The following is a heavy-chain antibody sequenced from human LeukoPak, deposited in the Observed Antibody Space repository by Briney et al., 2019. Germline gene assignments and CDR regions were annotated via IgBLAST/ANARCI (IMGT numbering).Heavy chain of an antibody. J-gene: IGHJ4*02. D-gene: IGHD5-24*01. CDR2: IIPIFGTA. CDR1: GGTFISYA. Sequence: ASVKVSCKASGGTFISYAISWVRQAPGQGLEWMGGIIPIFGTANYAQKFQGRVTITADESTSTAYMELSSLRSEDTAVYYCAREDGYNTLDYWGQGTLVTVSS. V-gene: IGHV1-69*13. CDR3: AREDGYNTLDY.